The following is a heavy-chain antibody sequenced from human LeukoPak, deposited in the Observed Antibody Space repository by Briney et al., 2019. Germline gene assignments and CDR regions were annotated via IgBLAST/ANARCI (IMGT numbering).Heavy chain of an antibody. J-gene: IGHJ4*02. Sequence: GGSLRLSCAASGFALNTYAMHWVRQAPGQGLEWVALIWHDGSHKFYSNSVRGQFTISRDNSKNTVSLQMNNLRPEDTAVYYCASEIFGSGSYPDFWGQGSLVTVSS. D-gene: IGHD3-10*01. V-gene: IGHV3-33*01. CDR1: GFALNTYA. CDR2: IWHDGSHK. CDR3: ASEIFGSGSYPDF.